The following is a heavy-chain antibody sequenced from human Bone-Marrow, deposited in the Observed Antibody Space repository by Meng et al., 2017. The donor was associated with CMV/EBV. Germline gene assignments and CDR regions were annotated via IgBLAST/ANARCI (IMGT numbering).Heavy chain of an antibody. CDR1: GFNFSHYE. Sequence: GESLKISCVASGFNFSHYEMNWVRQVPGKGLEWVSYISSSGGTIHYVDSVKGRFTISRDNAKNSLYLQMNSLRAEDTAVYYCARVLAALDYWGQGTLVTVS. D-gene: IGHD6-6*01. CDR2: ISSSGGTI. J-gene: IGHJ4*02. CDR3: ARVLAALDY. V-gene: IGHV3-48*03.